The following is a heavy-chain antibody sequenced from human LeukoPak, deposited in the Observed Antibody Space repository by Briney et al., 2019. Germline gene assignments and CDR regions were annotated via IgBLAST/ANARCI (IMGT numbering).Heavy chain of an antibody. Sequence: PGGSLRLSCAASGFTFSSYAMSWVRQAPGKGLEWVSVLSDSGTSTYYADSVKGRFTISRDNSKNTLYLQMNSLRAGDTAIYYCAKLTSASGAYGVDVWGQGTTVTVSS. J-gene: IGHJ6*02. CDR2: LSDSGTST. D-gene: IGHD3-10*01. CDR1: GFTFSSYA. CDR3: AKLTSASGAYGVDV. V-gene: IGHV3-23*01.